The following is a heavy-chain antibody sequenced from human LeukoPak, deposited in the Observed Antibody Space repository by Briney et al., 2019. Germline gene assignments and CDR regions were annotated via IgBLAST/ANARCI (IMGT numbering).Heavy chain of an antibody. CDR3: GATGTTGYYYYYGMDV. D-gene: IGHD1-1*01. V-gene: IGHV3-21*01. Sequence: SGGSLRLSCAASGFTFSSYSMNWVRQAPGKGLEWVSSISSSSSYIYYADSVKGRFTISRDNAKNSLYLQMNSLRAEDTAVYYRGATGTTGYYYYYGMDVWGKGTTVTVSS. CDR2: ISSSSSYI. CDR1: GFTFSSYS. J-gene: IGHJ6*04.